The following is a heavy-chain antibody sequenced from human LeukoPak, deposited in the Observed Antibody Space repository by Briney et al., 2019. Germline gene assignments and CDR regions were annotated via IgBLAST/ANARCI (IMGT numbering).Heavy chain of an antibody. Sequence: GGSLKLSCAASGFTFSGSAMHWVRQASGKGLEWVGRIRGKANSYATAYAASVKGRFSISRDDSKNTACLQMNSLKTEDTAVYYCTRRDYYMDVWGKGTTVTVSS. CDR2: IRGKANSYAT. CDR1: GFTFSGSA. J-gene: IGHJ6*03. CDR3: TRRDYYMDV. V-gene: IGHV3-73*01.